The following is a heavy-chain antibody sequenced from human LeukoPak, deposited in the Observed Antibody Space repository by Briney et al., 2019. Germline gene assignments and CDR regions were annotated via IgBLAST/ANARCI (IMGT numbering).Heavy chain of an antibody. CDR1: GGSNY. Sequence: ASETLSLTCTVSGGSNYWSWIRQPPGKGLEWIGEINHSGSTNYNPSLKSRVTISVDTSKNQFSLKLSSVTAADTAVYYCARVHMVRGVQYYYYYYGMDVWGQGTTVTVSS. V-gene: IGHV4-34*01. CDR3: ARVHMVRGVQYYYYYYGMDV. CDR2: INHSGST. J-gene: IGHJ6*02. D-gene: IGHD3-10*01.